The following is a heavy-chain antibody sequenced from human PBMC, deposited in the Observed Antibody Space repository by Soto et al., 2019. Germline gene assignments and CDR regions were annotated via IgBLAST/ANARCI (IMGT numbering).Heavy chain of an antibody. CDR2: IYTDGTT. CDR3: ARFDY. V-gene: IGHV3-53*01. J-gene: IGHJ4*02. CDR1: GFIGSSHY. Sequence: PGGSLRLSCTPSGFIGSSHYMTWVRQAPGKGLDWVSIIYTDGTTRYAESVRGRFIIPRDNSRNTLYLQMNSLKAEDTAVYYCARFDYWGQGTLVTVSS.